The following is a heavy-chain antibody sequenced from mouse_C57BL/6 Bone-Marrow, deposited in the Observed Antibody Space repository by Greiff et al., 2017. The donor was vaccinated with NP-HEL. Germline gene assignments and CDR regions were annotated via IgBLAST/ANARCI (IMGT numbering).Heavy chain of an antibody. V-gene: IGHV1-50*01. J-gene: IGHJ3*01. CDR2: IDPSDSYT. Sequence: QVQLQQPGAELVKPGASVKLSCKASGYTFTSYWMQWVKQRPGQGLEWIGEIDPSDSYTNYNQKFKGKATLTVDTSSSTAYMQLSSRTAEDSAVYYCARFPEQAWFAYWGQGTLVTVSA. CDR1: GYTFTSYW. CDR3: ARFPEQAWFAY.